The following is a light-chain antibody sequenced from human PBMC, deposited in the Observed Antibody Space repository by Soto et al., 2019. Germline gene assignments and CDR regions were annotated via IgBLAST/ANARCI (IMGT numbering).Light chain of an antibody. CDR3: QLYNDWPLYT. V-gene: IGKV3-15*01. CDR2: GGS. Sequence: EVVMTQSPVTLSVSLGERATLSCRASQSVGNNLAWYQQKPGQAPRLLIYGGSTRATDIPTRFSGSGSGTEFTLTINSLQSEDVAVYYCQLYNDWPLYTFGQGTKLEIK. CDR1: QSVGNN. J-gene: IGKJ2*01.